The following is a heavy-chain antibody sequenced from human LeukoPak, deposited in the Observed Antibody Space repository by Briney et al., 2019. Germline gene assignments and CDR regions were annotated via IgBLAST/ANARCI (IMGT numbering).Heavy chain of an antibody. J-gene: IGHJ4*02. CDR3: AKVEDSSGYYFDY. V-gene: IGHV3-23*01. CDR1: GFTFSSYA. D-gene: IGHD3-22*01. CDR2: ISGSGGST. Sequence: GGSLRLSCAAPGFTFSSYAMSWVRQAPGKGLEWVSAISGSGGSTYYADSVKGRFTISRDNYKNTLYLQMNSLRAEDTAVYYCAKVEDSSGYYFDYWGQGTLVTVSS.